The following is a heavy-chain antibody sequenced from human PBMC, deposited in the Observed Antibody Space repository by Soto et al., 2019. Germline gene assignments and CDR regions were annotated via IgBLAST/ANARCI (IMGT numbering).Heavy chain of an antibody. Sequence: GGSLRLSCAASGFTFSNYGMHWVRQAPGKGLEWVAVISYDGSNKYYADSVKGRFTISRDNSKNTLYLQMNSLRAEDTAVYYCAKEQHYYDSSGYYYYLDSWGQGTLVTVSS. V-gene: IGHV3-30*18. CDR2: ISYDGSNK. J-gene: IGHJ4*02. D-gene: IGHD3-22*01. CDR1: GFTFSNYG. CDR3: AKEQHYYDSSGYYYYLDS.